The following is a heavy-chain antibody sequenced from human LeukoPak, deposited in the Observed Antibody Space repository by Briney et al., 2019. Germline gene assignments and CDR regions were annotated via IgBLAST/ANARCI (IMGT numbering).Heavy chain of an antibody. CDR3: ATGYNYAYES. D-gene: IGHD5-18*01. CDR1: GFTVSSSY. V-gene: IGHV3-53*01. CDR2: IYSVGST. Sequence: GGSLRLSCAASGFTVSSSYMSWVRQAPRKGLEWVSLIYSVGSTYYAASVKGRFTISRATSKNKLYLQMNSLRPEATAVYYCATGYNYAYESWGQGTLVTVSS. J-gene: IGHJ5*02.